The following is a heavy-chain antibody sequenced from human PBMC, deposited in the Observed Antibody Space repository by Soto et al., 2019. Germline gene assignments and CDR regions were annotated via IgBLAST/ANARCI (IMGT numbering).Heavy chain of an antibody. Sequence: EVQLVESGGGLVKPGGSLRLSCGASGFSFNNAWLNWVRQAPGKGLEWVGRIKSKSDGELAEYAAPVKDRFTISRDDSKNTVFLQMNILKTEDTAVYYCALITSDYWGQGTLVTVSS. J-gene: IGHJ4*02. V-gene: IGHV3-15*07. CDR2: IKSKSDGELA. CDR3: ALITSDY. CDR1: GFSFNNAW.